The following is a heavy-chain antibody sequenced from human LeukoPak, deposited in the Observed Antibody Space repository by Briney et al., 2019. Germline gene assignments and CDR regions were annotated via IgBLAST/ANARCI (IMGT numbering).Heavy chain of an antibody. V-gene: IGHV5-51*01. CDR1: GYLFTNYW. D-gene: IGHD1-26*01. CDR2: IYPGDSDT. J-gene: IGHJ4*02. Sequence: GASLQISCQGSGYLFTNYWIGWVRQLPGKGLEWMGIIYPGDSDTRYSPSFQGQVTISADKSISTAYLQCSSLKASDTAMYYCAREYSGSYYNLDYFDYWGQGTLVTVSS. CDR3: AREYSGSYYNLDYFDY.